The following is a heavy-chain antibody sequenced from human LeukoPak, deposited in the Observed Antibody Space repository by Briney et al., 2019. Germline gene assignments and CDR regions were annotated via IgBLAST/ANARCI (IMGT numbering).Heavy chain of an antibody. CDR1: GFTFSSYA. V-gene: IGHV3-30-3*01. Sequence: PGGSLRLSCAASGFTFSSYAMHWVRQAPGKGLEWVAVISYDGSNKYYADSVKGRFTISRDNAKNSLYLQMNSLRAEDTAVYYCARDREEYYYDSSGYYPTHDYWGQGTLVTVSS. CDR3: ARDREEYYYDSSGYYPTHDY. D-gene: IGHD3-22*01. J-gene: IGHJ4*02. CDR2: ISYDGSNK.